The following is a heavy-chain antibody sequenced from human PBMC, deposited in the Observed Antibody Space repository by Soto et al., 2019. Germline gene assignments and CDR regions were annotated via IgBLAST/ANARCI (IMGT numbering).Heavy chain of an antibody. CDR1: GYTFTSYG. J-gene: IGHJ5*02. CDR3: ARDIVVVPAAIRDNWFGP. D-gene: IGHD2-2*02. V-gene: IGHV1-18*04. Sequence: GASVKVSCKATGYTFTSYGISWVRQAPGQGLEWMGWISAYNGNTNYAQKLQGRVTMTTDTSTSTAYMELRSLRSDDTAVHYCARDIVVVPAAIRDNWFGPWGQGTLVTVSS. CDR2: ISAYNGNT.